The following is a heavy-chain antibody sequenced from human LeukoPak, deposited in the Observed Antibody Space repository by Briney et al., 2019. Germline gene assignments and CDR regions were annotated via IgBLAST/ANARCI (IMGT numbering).Heavy chain of an antibody. D-gene: IGHD3-10*01. J-gene: IGHJ4*02. CDR3: ARDTYYYGSGSQTPHFDY. V-gene: IGHV4-59*12. CDR1: GGSISSYY. Sequence: SETLSLTCTVSGGSISSYYWSWIRQPPGKGLEWIGYIHYSGSTHYNPSLKSRVTISVDTSKNQVSLKLSSVTAADTAVYYCARDTYYYGSGSQTPHFDYWGQGTLVTVSS. CDR2: IHYSGST.